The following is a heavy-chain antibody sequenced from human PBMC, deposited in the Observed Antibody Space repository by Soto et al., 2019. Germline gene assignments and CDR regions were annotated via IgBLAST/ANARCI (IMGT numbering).Heavy chain of an antibody. Sequence: PGGSLRLSCAASGFSFSNAWMSWVRQAPGKGLEWVGRIKSKTDGGTTDYAAPVKGRFTISRDDSKNTLYLQMNSLKTEDTAVYYCTTQGVWIGELLLGEDAFDISGQGTMVTVSS. J-gene: IGHJ3*02. CDR3: TTQGVWIGELLLGEDAFDI. D-gene: IGHD3-10*01. CDR1: GFSFSNAW. V-gene: IGHV3-15*01. CDR2: IKSKTDGGTT.